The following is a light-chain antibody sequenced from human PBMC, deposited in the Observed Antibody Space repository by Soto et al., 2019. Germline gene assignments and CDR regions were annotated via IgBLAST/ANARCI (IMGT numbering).Light chain of an antibody. Sequence: QSVLTQPASVSGSPGQSITISCTGTSSDVGGYNYVSWYQQHPGKAPKLMIYDVSNRPSGVSNRFSGSKSGNTASLTISGLQAEDEADYYCSSYTSSSTLAIAGGTKLTVL. J-gene: IGLJ2*01. V-gene: IGLV2-14*01. CDR1: SSDVGGYNY. CDR2: DVS. CDR3: SSYTSSSTLA.